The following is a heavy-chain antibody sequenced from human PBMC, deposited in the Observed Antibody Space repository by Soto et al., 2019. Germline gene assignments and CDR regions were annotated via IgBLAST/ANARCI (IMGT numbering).Heavy chain of an antibody. D-gene: IGHD1-20*01. J-gene: IGHJ4*02. CDR3: ARDLTGLVFDY. V-gene: IGHV3-74*01. CDR2: INSDGSST. Sequence: PWGAPRLPRGASGFSLNGSWVHWVRKAPGKGLGWVSRINSDGSSTSYADSVKGRFTISRDNAKNTVYLQMRSLRTEDTAVYYCARDLTGLVFDYWGQGALVTVSS. CDR1: GFSLNGSW.